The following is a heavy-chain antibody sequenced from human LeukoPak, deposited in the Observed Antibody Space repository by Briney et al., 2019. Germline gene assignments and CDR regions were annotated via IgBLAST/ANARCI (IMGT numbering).Heavy chain of an antibody. CDR3: ARGPYSYDSSGAFDI. CDR2: ISSSGST. Sequence: SETLSLTCTVSGDSISSGDYYWSWIRQPAGKGLEWIGRISSSGSTNYNPSLKSRITISVDTSKNQFSLKLSSVTAADTAVYFCARGPYSYDSSGAFDIWGQGTMVTVSS. CDR1: GDSISSGDYY. V-gene: IGHV4-61*02. J-gene: IGHJ3*02. D-gene: IGHD3-22*01.